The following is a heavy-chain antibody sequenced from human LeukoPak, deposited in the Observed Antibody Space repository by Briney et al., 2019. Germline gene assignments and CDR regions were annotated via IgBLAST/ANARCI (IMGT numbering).Heavy chain of an antibody. V-gene: IGHV1-8*02. CDR3: ARGTDSAY. CDR2: MIPKSGET. Sequence: ASVKVSCKASGYTFTRFDINWVRQAPGQGLEWMGWMIPKSGETAYAQKFQGRVTMTRNTAISTANLELTGLTSDDTAVYYCARGTDSAYWGQGTLVTVSS. J-gene: IGHJ4*02. CDR1: GYTFTRFD. D-gene: IGHD4-11*01.